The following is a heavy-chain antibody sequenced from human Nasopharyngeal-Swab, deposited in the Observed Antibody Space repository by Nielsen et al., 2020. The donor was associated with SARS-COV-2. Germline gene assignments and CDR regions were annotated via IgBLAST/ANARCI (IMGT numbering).Heavy chain of an antibody. CDR1: GFTFSSYG. J-gene: IGHJ4*02. Sequence: GEPLKISCAASGFTFSSYGMHWVRQAPGKGLEWVAVIWYDGSNKYYADSVKGRFTISRDNSKNTLYLQMNSLRAEDTAVYYCVRGLWFGELRGSGYWGQGTLVTVSS. V-gene: IGHV3-33*01. CDR2: IWYDGSNK. CDR3: VRGLWFGELRGSGY. D-gene: IGHD3-10*01.